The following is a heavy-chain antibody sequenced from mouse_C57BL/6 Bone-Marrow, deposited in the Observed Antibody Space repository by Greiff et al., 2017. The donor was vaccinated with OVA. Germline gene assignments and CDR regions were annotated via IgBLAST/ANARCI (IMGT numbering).Heavy chain of an antibody. Sequence: DVKLQESGPELVKPGASVKMSCKASGYTFTDYNMHWVKQSHGKSLEWIGYINPNNGGTSYNQKFKGKATLTVNKSSSTAYMELRSLTSEDSAVYYCARRPYYSNYDFDYWGQGTTLTVSS. CDR3: ARRPYYSNYDFDY. CDR1: GYTFTDYN. D-gene: IGHD2-5*01. CDR2: INPNNGGT. V-gene: IGHV1-22*01. J-gene: IGHJ2*01.